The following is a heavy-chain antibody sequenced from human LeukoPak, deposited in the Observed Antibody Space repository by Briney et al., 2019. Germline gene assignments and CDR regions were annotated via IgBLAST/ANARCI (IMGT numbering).Heavy chain of an antibody. V-gene: IGHV4-4*07. J-gene: IGHJ3*02. Sequence: SETLSLTCTVSVGSISSYYWSWIRQPPGKGLEWIGRIYTSGSTNYNPSLKSRVTMSVDTSKNQFSMKLSSVTAADTAVYYCARATLLDYGGNSDAFDIWGPGTMVTVSS. CDR2: IYTSGST. CDR1: VGSISSYY. CDR3: ARATLLDYGGNSDAFDI. D-gene: IGHD4-23*01.